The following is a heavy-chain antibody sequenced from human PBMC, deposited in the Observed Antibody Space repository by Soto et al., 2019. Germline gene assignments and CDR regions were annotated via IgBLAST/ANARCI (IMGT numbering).Heavy chain of an antibody. Sequence: DVQLLESGGGLVQPGGSLRFSCAAPGINFLTYAMAWVRQAPGKGLEWVSVIRSSGITDYADYVKCRFTIARDISNSTIFLQMNRLRVADTAVDYCAKMGTSIWYMDYFDYWGRGSLVIVSS. V-gene: IGHV3-23*01. CDR2: IRSSGIT. D-gene: IGHD3-3*02. CDR1: GINFLTYA. J-gene: IGHJ4*02. CDR3: AKMGTSIWYMDYFDY.